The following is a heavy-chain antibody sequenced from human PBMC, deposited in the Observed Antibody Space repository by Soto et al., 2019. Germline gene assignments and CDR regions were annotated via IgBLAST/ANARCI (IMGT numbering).Heavy chain of an antibody. D-gene: IGHD5-18*01. Sequence: QVQLQESGPGLVKPSQTLSLTCTVSGGSISSSGYYWTWIRQHPGKGLEWIGYIYYSGSTYYNPSLKSRVTISIDTSKNQFSLKLSSVTAADTAVYYCARDERFSYGQGYAFDIWGQGTMVTVSS. J-gene: IGHJ3*02. CDR2: IYYSGST. CDR1: GGSISSSGYY. V-gene: IGHV4-31*03. CDR3: ARDERFSYGQGYAFDI.